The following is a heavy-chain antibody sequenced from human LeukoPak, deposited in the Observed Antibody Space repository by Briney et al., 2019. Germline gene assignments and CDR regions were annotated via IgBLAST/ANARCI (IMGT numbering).Heavy chain of an antibody. CDR3: ARVLYYDILTGYYIPMDYYYYMDV. CDR1: GFTFSSYA. Sequence: TGGSLRLSCAASGFTFSSYAMSWVRQAPGKGLEWVSAISGSGGSTYYADSVKGRFTISRDNSKNTLYLQMNSLRAEDTAVYYCARVLYYDILTGYYIPMDYYYYMDVWGKGTTVTVSS. D-gene: IGHD3-9*01. J-gene: IGHJ6*03. CDR2: ISGSGGST. V-gene: IGHV3-23*01.